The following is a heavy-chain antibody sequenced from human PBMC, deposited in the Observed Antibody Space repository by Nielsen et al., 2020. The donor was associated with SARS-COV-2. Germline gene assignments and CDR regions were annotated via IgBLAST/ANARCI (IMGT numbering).Heavy chain of an antibody. Sequence: SGPTLVKPTETLTLTCTVSGFSLSNARMGVSWIRQPPGKGLEWIGSIYYSGSTYYNPSLKSRVTISVDTSKNQFSLKLSSVTAADTAVYYCTRGPLIGGQGTLVTVSS. D-gene: IGHD2/OR15-2a*01. CDR3: TRGPLI. J-gene: IGHJ4*02. CDR2: IYYSGST. V-gene: IGHV4-39*01. CDR1: GFSLSNARMG.